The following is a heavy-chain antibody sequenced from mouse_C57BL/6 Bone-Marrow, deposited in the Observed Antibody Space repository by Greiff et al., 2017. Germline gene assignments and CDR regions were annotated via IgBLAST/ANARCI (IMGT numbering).Heavy chain of an antibody. D-gene: IGHD2-3*01. CDR1: GYTFTSYW. Sequence: VQLQQPGAELVKPGASVKLSCKASGYTFTSYWMHWVKQRPGQGLEWIGMIHPNSGSTNYNEKFKSKATLTVDKSSSTAYMQLSSLTSEDSAVYYCARGWLLGFAYWGQGTLVTVSA. J-gene: IGHJ3*01. CDR2: IHPNSGST. CDR3: ARGWLLGFAY. V-gene: IGHV1-64*01.